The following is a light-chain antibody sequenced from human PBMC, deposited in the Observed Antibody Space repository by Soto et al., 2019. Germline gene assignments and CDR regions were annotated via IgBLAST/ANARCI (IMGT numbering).Light chain of an antibody. CDR1: QSVLYSPNNLNY. Sequence: DIVMTQSPETLAVSLGERASINCKSSQSVLYSPNNLNYLSWYQQKPGQPPKLLIYWASSRESGVPDRFSGSGSGTDFTLTISRLQAEDVAVYYCQQYHSFPLTFGGGTKVEIK. CDR3: QQYHSFPLT. CDR2: WAS. J-gene: IGKJ4*01. V-gene: IGKV4-1*01.